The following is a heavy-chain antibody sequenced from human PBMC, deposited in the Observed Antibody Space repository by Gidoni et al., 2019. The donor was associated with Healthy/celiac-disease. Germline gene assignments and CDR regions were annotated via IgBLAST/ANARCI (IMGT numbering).Heavy chain of an antibody. D-gene: IGHD6-13*01. V-gene: IGHV3-49*05. Sequence: EVQLVESGGGLVKPGRSLRLSCTASVFTFGDYGLSWFRQAPGKGREWVGFIRSKAYGVTTDYAASVKGRFTISRDDSKSIAYLQMNSLKTEDTAVYYCTRGRGSSWPYFDYWGQGTLVTVSS. CDR3: TRGRGSSWPYFDY. CDR2: IRSKAYGVTT. CDR1: VFTFGDYG. J-gene: IGHJ4*02.